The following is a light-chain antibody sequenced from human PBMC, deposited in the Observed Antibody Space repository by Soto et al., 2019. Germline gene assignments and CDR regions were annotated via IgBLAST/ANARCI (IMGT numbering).Light chain of an antibody. CDR3: QETYNIPLT. Sequence: DNQMTQTPSSVSASVGDRVTITCRASQSISSYLSWYQQKPGTAPKLLIYAASNLQSRIPSRFSGSGSGTDFTLTISGLQPEDSTTYYCQETYNIPLTFGGGTKVEI. V-gene: IGKV1-39*01. CDR1: QSISSY. CDR2: AAS. J-gene: IGKJ4*01.